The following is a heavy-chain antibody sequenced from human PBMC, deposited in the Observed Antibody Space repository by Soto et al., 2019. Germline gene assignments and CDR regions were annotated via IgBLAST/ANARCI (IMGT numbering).Heavy chain of an antibody. J-gene: IGHJ4*02. CDR2: IYYSGST. Sequence: TSETLSLTCTVSGGSISSGDYYWSWIRQPPGKGLEWIGYIYYSGSTYYNPSLKSRVTISVDTSKNQFSLKLSSVTAADTAVYYCAREGDGYNYDYWGQGTLVTVSS. CDR1: GGSISSGDYY. CDR3: AREGDGYNYDY. D-gene: IGHD5-12*01. V-gene: IGHV4-30-4*01.